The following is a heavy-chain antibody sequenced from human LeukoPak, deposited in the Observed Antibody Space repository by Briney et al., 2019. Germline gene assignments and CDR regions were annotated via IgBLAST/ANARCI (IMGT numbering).Heavy chain of an antibody. Sequence: SGGSLRLSCAASGFTFSAYSINWVRQAPGKGLEWVSYISSSSSTIYYADSVKGRFTISRDNAKNSLFLQMNSLRAEDTAVYYCATTRKWFDYWGQGTLVTVSS. CDR3: ATTRKWFDY. CDR1: GFTFSAYS. D-gene: IGHD1-1*01. V-gene: IGHV3-48*04. J-gene: IGHJ4*02. CDR2: ISSSSSTI.